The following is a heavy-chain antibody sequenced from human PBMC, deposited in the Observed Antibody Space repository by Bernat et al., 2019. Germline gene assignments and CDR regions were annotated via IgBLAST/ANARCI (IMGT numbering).Heavy chain of an antibody. J-gene: IGHJ6*02. Sequence: QVQLVQSGAEVKKPGSSVKVSCKASGGTFSSYAISWVRQAPGQGLEWMGGIIPIFGTANYAQKFQGRGTITADESTSTAYMELSSLRSEETAVYYCARVRFRSYYYGSGSYYNGVLLSYGMDVWGQGTTVTVSS. CDR1: GGTFSSYA. D-gene: IGHD3-10*01. V-gene: IGHV1-69*01. CDR2: IIPIFGTA. CDR3: ARVRFRSYYYGSGSYYNGVLLSYGMDV.